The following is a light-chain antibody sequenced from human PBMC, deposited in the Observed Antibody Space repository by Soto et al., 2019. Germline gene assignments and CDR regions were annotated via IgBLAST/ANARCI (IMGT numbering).Light chain of an antibody. CDR3: QQFKHSPLT. CDR2: SAS. J-gene: IGKJ4*01. CDR1: QDIGTA. Sequence: AIQLTQSPSSLSASVGDRVTIACRTGQDIGTALAWYRQKPGRAPELLIYSASTLHTGVSSRFAGGGSATDFTLTISSLQPEDFADYFCQQFKHSPLTCGGGTKVQI. V-gene: IGKV1D-13*01.